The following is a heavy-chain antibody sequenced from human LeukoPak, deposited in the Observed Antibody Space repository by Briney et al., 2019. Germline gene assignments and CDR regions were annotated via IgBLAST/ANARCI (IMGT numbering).Heavy chain of an antibody. CDR1: GGSISTYY. D-gene: IGHD6-6*01. Sequence: SETLSLTCTVSGGSISTYYWTWIRQPPGKGLEWIGYIYYSGATNYNPSLGSRVTISVDTSKNQFSLKLSSVTAADTAVYYCARRRTRPEAFDIWGQGKMVTVSS. CDR2: IYYSGAT. V-gene: IGHV4-59*01. J-gene: IGHJ3*02. CDR3: ARRRTRPEAFDI.